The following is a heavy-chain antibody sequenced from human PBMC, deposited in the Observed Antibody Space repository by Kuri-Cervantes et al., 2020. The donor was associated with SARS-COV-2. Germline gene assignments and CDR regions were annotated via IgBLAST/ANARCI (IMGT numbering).Heavy chain of an antibody. CDR1: GYTLTELS. J-gene: IGHJ3*02. D-gene: IGHD5-18*01. CDR2: FDPEDGET. V-gene: IGHV1-24*01. CDR3: SRDTPMVDASDI. Sequence: ASVKVSCKVSGYTLTELSMHWVRQAPGKGLEWMGGFDPEDGETIYAQKFQGRVTMTEDTSTDTAYMELSSLRSEDTAVYYCSRDTPMVDASDIWGQGTLVTVSS.